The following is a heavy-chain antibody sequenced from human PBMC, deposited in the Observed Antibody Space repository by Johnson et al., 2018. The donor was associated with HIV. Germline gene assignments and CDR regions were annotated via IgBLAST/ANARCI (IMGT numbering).Heavy chain of an antibody. CDR3: AREVDAFDM. Sequence: QVVESGGGLVQPGGSLRLSCAASGFTVSSNYMSWVRQAPGTGLELVGQVNPNGGSTYLIDFGKDRFNTSRDSAKNTLYLQMNSLRAEDTAVYYCAREVDAFDMWGQGTLVTGSS. V-gene: IGHV3-25*04. CDR2: NPNGGST. J-gene: IGHJ3*02. CDR1: GFTVSSNY.